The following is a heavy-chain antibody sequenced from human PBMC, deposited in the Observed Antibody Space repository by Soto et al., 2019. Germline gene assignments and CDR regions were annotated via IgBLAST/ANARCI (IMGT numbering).Heavy chain of an antibody. V-gene: IGHV1-46*01. J-gene: IGHJ4*02. Sequence: QVQLVQSGAEVKKPGASVKVSCKASGYTFTSYYMHCVRQAPGKGLAWMGIINPRGGSTSYAQKVQGRGNMTRDTSTSTVYRELSSLRSEDTAVYYCARATGVVLTTLDYWGQGTLVTFSS. D-gene: IGHD3-9*01. CDR3: ARATGVVLTTLDY. CDR1: GYTFTSYY. CDR2: INPRGGST.